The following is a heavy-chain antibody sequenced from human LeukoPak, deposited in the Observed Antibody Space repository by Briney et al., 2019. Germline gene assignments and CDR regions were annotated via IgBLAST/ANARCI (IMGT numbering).Heavy chain of an antibody. CDR2: ISSSGGSA. CDR3: AKEGGLYNSGGYFDY. J-gene: IGHJ4*02. V-gene: IGHV3-23*01. Sequence: GGSLRLSCAASGLTFSSYAMGWVRQAPGKGLEWVSTISSSGGSAYYADSVKGRFTISRDSSKNTLYLQMNSLRVEDTAVYYCAKEGGLYNSGGYFDYWGQGTLVTVSS. D-gene: IGHD5-24*01. CDR1: GLTFSSYA.